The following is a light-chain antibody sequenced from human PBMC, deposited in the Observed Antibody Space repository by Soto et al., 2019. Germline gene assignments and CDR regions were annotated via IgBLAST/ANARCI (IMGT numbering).Light chain of an antibody. CDR3: QQYNNWPLT. CDR1: QSVSSN. V-gene: IGKV3-15*01. CDR2: GAS. Sequence: IAMPQSPTTLSVSLGERSSLSCGASQSVSSNLAWYQQKPGQAPRLLIYGASTRATGIPARFSGSGSGTEFTLTISSLQSEDFAVYYCQQYNNWPLTFGGGTKVDIK. J-gene: IGKJ4*01.